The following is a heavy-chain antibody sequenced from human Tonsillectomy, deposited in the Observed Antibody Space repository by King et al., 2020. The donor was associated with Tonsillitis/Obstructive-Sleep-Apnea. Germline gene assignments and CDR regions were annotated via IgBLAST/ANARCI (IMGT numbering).Heavy chain of an antibody. D-gene: IGHD2-2*02. J-gene: IGHJ2*01. CDR2: INSDGSST. Sequence: VQLVESGGGLVQPGGPLRLSCAASGFTFSSYWMHWVRQAPGKGLVWVSRINSDGSSTSYADSVKGRFTISRDNAKNTLYLQMNSLRAEDTAVYYCARGAYASYCSSTSCYRVWYFDLWGRGTLVTVSS. CDR1: GFTFSSYW. V-gene: IGHV3-74*01. CDR3: ARGAYASYCSSTSCYRVWYFDL.